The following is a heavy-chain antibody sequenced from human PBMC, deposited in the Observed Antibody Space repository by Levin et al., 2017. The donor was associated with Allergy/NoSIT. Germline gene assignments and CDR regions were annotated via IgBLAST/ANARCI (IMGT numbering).Heavy chain of an antibody. D-gene: IGHD3-22*01. J-gene: IGHJ6*02. CDR1: GILFSSYD. Sequence: LRGVLKISCAASGILFSSYDMNWVRQAPGKGLEWVSSISAGGNYIYYADSVKGRFTISRDNAKNSLFLQMNSLRAEDTAVYYCASWAMYHYDRSAFDYFYYAMDVWGQGTTVTVSS. CDR2: ISAGGNYI. V-gene: IGHV3-21*01. CDR3: ASWAMYHYDRSAFDYFYYAMDV.